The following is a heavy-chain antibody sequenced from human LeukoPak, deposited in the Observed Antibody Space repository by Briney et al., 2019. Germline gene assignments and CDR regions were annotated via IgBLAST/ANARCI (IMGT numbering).Heavy chain of an antibody. V-gene: IGHV3-48*01. CDR1: GFTFSGYS. Sequence: PGGSLRLSCAASGFTFSGYSINWVRQAPGKGLEWVSYISSSSSPIYYADSAKGRFTISRDNAKNSLYLQMHSLRVEDTAVYYCARVGGNRYFDNWGQGTLVTVSS. J-gene: IGHJ4*02. CDR3: ARVGGNRYFDN. D-gene: IGHD1-14*01. CDR2: ISSSSSPI.